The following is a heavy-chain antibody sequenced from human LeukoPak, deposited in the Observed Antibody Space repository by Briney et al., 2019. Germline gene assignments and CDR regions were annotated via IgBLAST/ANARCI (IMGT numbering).Heavy chain of an antibody. J-gene: IGHJ4*02. CDR3: ARHKETCSGDYCYLDYFDY. CDR1: GGSVSSYY. Sequence: SETLSLTCTVSGGSVSSYYWGWIRQPPGKPLEWIGYIYYSGSTNYNPSLQSRVTISVDTSKKQFSLKLSSVTAADTAVYYCARHKETCSGDYCYLDYFDYWGQGTLVSVSS. CDR2: IYYSGST. D-gene: IGHD2-15*01. V-gene: IGHV4-59*08.